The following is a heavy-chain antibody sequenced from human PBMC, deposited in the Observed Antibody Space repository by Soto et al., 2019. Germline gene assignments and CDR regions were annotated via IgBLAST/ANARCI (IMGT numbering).Heavy chain of an antibody. CDR3: ATGITIVGEEKNMDV. CDR1: GGSISSYY. J-gene: IGHJ6*02. Sequence: SETLSLTCTVSGGSISSYYWSWIRQPPGKGLEWIGYIYYSGSTNYNPSLKSRVTISVDTSKNQFSLKLSSVTAADTAVYYCATGITIVGEEKNMDVWGQGTAVTVS. CDR2: IYYSGST. V-gene: IGHV4-59*01. D-gene: IGHD3-3*01.